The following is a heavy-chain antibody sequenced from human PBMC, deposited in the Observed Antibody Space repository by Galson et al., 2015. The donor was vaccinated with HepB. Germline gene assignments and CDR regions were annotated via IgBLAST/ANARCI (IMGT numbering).Heavy chain of an antibody. J-gene: IGHJ4*02. Sequence: SLRLSCAASGFTFSSYAMHWVRQAPGKGLEWVAVISYDGSNKYYADSVKGRFTISRDNSKNTLYLQMNSLRAEDTAVYYCARGSPYYYDSSGYYSYYFDYWGQGTLVTVSS. CDR3: ARGSPYYYDSSGYYSYYFDY. CDR1: GFTFSSYA. CDR2: ISYDGSNK. V-gene: IGHV3-30-3*01. D-gene: IGHD3-22*01.